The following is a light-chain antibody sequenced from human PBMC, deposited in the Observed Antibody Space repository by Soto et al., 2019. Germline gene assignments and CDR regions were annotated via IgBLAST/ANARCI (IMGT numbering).Light chain of an antibody. CDR3: QQYYSSPWT. CDR2: WAC. Sequence: DIVITQSPDSLSVSLGERVTINCNSIQSVVYSCNNKNDLAWYQQKLGQPPKLLTYWACSRESGVPDRFSRSWSGTDFPITISSLQDYYVEVYQCQQYYSSPWTFEQGTKVEIK. J-gene: IGKJ1*01. V-gene: IGKV4-1*01. CDR1: QSVVYSCNNKND.